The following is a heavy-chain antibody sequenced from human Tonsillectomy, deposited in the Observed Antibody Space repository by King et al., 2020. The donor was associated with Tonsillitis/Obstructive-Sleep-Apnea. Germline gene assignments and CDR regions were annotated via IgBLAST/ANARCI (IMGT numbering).Heavy chain of an antibody. J-gene: IGHJ4*02. CDR3: ARDVTGDYGSPSLDY. Sequence: QVQLVQSGSELKKPGASVKVSCKASGYTFSHYAMNWVRQAPGQGLEWLGWINTNTGNPTYAQGFTGRFVFFLDTSVSTAYLQISSLKAEDTAVYYCARDVTGDYGSPSLDYWGQGTLVTVSS. CDR1: GYTFSHYA. V-gene: IGHV7-4-1*02. CDR2: INTNTGNP. D-gene: IGHD4-17*01.